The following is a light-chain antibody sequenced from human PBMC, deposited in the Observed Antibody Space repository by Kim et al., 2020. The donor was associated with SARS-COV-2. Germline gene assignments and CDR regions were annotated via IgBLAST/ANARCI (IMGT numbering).Light chain of an antibody. J-gene: IGKJ3*01. V-gene: IGKV1-27*01. CDR2: AAS. Sequence: DIQMTQSPSSLSASVGDRVTITCRASPGTGYNLAWYQQKPGKVPKLLIYAASTLQSGVPSRFSGSGSGTDFTLTISSLQPEDVATYYCQKYNSVPFTFGPGTKVD. CDR3: QKYNSVPFT. CDR1: PGTGYN.